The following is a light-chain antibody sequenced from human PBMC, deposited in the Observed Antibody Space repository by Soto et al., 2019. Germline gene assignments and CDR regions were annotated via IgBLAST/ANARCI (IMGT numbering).Light chain of an antibody. V-gene: IGKV2-28*01. CDR1: QSLLHSNGYNY. Sequence: DLVMTQSPLSLPVTPGEPASISCRSSQSLLHSNGYNYLDWYLQKPGQSPQLLIYLGSDRASGVADRFSGSGSGTDVTLKISRVEADDVGVYYCMQALQSPLTFGGGTKVEIK. CDR3: MQALQSPLT. CDR2: LGS. J-gene: IGKJ4*01.